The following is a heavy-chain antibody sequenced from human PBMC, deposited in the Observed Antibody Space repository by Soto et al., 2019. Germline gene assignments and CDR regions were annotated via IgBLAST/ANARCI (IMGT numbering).Heavy chain of an antibody. Sequence: QLQLQESGSGLVKPSQTLSLTCAVSGGSISSGGYSWSWIRQPPGKGLEWIGYMYHSGSTYYNPSLNRRLTISLDRSKIQFSLKLSSVTAADTAVYYCASGMTTVTTLDYWGPGTLVTVSS. V-gene: IGHV4-30-2*01. CDR1: GGSISSGGYS. CDR2: MYHSGST. J-gene: IGHJ4*02. D-gene: IGHD4-17*01. CDR3: ASGMTTVTTLDY.